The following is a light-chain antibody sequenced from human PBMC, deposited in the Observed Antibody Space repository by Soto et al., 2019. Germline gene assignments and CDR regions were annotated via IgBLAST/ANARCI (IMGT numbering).Light chain of an antibody. Sequence: VLTKSPRTLSLSPGERATLSCRASQNGNNNFVAWYQQKPGQAPSLLIYGVSDRATGVPDRFSGSGSGTDFTLTISRLEPEEFAVYYCQQHGASITFGGGTRVENK. CDR2: GVS. CDR1: QNGNNNF. J-gene: IGKJ4*01. CDR3: QQHGASIT. V-gene: IGKV3-20*01.